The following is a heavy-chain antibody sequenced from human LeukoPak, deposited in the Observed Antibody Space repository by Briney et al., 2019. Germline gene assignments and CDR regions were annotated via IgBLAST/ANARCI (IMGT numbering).Heavy chain of an antibody. CDR2: IYYSGST. D-gene: IGHD3-3*01. CDR3: ATQTYYDFWSGYPGPQLYYYGMDV. J-gene: IGHJ6*02. Sequence: SETLXLTCTVSGGSISSYYWSWIRQPPGKGLEWIGYIYYSGSTNYNPSLKSRVTISVDTSKNQFSLKLSSVTAADTAVYYCATQTYYDFWSGYPGPQLYYYGMDVWGQGTTVTVSS. V-gene: IGHV4-59*08. CDR1: GGSISSYY.